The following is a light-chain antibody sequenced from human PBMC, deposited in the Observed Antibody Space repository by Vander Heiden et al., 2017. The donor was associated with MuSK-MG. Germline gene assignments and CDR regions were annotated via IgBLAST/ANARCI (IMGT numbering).Light chain of an antibody. CDR2: GAS. CDR3: QQSDCAPFT. V-gene: IGKV1-39*01. CDR1: QNISNY. Sequence: DIQMTQSPSSLSASVGDRVTITCRSSQNISNYLNWYQQKAGKAPRVLIYGASTLQSGVPSRFSGSGSETDFTLTISRLQPEDFATYSCQQSDCAPFTFGHGTKVDIK. J-gene: IGKJ3*01.